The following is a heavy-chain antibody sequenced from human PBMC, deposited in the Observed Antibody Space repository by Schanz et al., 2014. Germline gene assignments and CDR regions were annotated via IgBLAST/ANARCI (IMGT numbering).Heavy chain of an antibody. D-gene: IGHD6-19*01. Sequence: QMQLVESGGGVVQPGRSLRLSCAASGFTFSSYALHWVRQAPGKGLEWVAFVPFDGSQKFYADSVKGRFTISRDNAKSSLYLQMNSLRVEDTAVYYCAASSGWHPSTDYWGQGTLVTVSS. V-gene: IGHV3-30*04. CDR2: VPFDGSQK. CDR3: AASSGWHPSTDY. CDR1: GFTFSSYA. J-gene: IGHJ4*02.